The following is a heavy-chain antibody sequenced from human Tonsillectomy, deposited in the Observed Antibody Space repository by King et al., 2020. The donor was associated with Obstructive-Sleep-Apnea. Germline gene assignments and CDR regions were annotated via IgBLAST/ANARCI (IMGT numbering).Heavy chain of an antibody. Sequence: VQLQESGPGLVKPSQTLSLTCAVSCGSISSGAYSLSWVRQPPGKGLEWIWDIDYSGSTYYNPSLKSRVTISVDTSKNQCSLKLSSVTAADTAEYYCARGGDYGDYRTAVGADYWGQGTLVTVSS. V-gene: IGHV4-30-4*07. D-gene: IGHD4-17*01. CDR3: ARGGDYGDYRTAVGADY. J-gene: IGHJ4*02. CDR2: IDYSGST. CDR1: CGSISSGAYS.